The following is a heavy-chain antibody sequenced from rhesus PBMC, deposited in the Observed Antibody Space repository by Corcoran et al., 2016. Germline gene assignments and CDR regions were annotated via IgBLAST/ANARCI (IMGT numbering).Heavy chain of an antibody. V-gene: IGHV4-65*01. CDR3: AGQTDTTTSSGLVS. D-gene: IGHD5-12*01. J-gene: IGHJ6*01. Sequence: QVQLQESGPGLRTPSEILSCTCAVSGGSIRVNYRWSWIRPPPWKGLEWIGYISGSSGTTYYSPSLKSRVSISSGTSQNQFSLNLSSVTAADTAMYYCAGQTDTTTSSGLVSWGQGVVVTVSS. CDR1: GGSIRVNYR. CDR2: ISGSSGTT.